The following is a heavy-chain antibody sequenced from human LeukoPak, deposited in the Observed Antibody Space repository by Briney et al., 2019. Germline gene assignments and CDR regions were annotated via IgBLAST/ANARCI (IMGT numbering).Heavy chain of an antibody. Sequence: ASVKVSCKASGYTFTGYYMHWVRQAPGQGLEWMGWLNPNSGGTNYAQKFQGRVTMTRDTSISTAYMELSRLRSDDTAVYYCARGVGYYDSSGYYAGVDDAFDIWGQRTMGTVSS. J-gene: IGHJ3*02. D-gene: IGHD3-22*01. CDR1: GYTFTGYY. CDR2: LNPNSGGT. CDR3: ARGVGYYDSSGYYAGVDDAFDI. V-gene: IGHV1-2*02.